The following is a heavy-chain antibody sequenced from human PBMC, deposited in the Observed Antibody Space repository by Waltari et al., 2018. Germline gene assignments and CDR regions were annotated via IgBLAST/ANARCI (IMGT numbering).Heavy chain of an antibody. V-gene: IGHV4-30-4*01. J-gene: IGHJ5*02. CDR3: ARGGSTRGP. Sequence: QVLLQESGPGLLRPSETLSLTCSVSGASLSVGNYDWNWLRQRPGEGLEWIGHIYYNGITYYTPSPRSRVTLSLDTSKNHVSMTLVSVTAADTAVYYCARGGSTRGPWGQGTRVTVSS. CDR2: IYYNGIT. D-gene: IGHD3-10*01. CDR1: GASLSVGNYD.